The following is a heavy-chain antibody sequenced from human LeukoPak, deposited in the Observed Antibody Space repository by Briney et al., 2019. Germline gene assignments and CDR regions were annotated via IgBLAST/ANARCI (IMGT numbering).Heavy chain of an antibody. CDR2: ISGSGGST. V-gene: IGHV3-23*01. Sequence: GGSLRLSCAASGFTFSSYAMGWVRQAPGKGLEWVSAISGSGGSTYYADSVKGRFTISRDNSKNTLYLQLNSLRAEDTAVYYCAKDLIMGTIGDFDYWGQGTLVTVSS. CDR1: GFTFSSYA. CDR3: AKDLIMGTIGDFDY. D-gene: IGHD4-17*01. J-gene: IGHJ4*02.